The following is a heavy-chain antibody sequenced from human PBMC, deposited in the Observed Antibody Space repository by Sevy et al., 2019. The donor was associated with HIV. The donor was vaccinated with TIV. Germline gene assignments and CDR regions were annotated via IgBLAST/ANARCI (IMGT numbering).Heavy chain of an antibody. CDR3: AHASGLYVYYYGMDV. D-gene: IGHD1-26*01. CDR1: GVTFSSYG. J-gene: IGHJ6*02. Sequence: GGSLRLSCAASGVTFSSYGIHWVRQAPGKGLEWVAVIPYDGSKKNHAESMKGRFTISRDNTKNTLYLEMSILRPEDTALYYCAHASGLYVYYYGMDVWGQGTTVTVSS. V-gene: IGHV3-30*03. CDR2: IPYDGSKK.